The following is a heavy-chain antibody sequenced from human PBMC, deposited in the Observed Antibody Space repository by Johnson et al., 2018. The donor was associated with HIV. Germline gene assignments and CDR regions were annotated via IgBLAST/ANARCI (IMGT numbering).Heavy chain of an antibody. J-gene: IGHJ3*02. D-gene: IGHD3-10*01. Sequence: VQLVESGGGAVQPGRSLRLSCAASGFTFSSYGMSWVRQAPGKGLEWVSGINWNGGSTGYADSVKGRFTISRDNAKKSLYLQMNSLRAEDTAMYYCTTMSALWFGDIHVFGDGFDIWGQGTMVTVSS. CDR3: TTMSALWFGDIHVFGDGFDI. CDR2: INWNGGST. V-gene: IGHV3-20*04. CDR1: GFTFSSYG.